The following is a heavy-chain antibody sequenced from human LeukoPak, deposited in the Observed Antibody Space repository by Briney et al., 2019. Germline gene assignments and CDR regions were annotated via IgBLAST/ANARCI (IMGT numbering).Heavy chain of an antibody. CDR1: GYTFTSYY. V-gene: IGHV1-46*01. Sequence: ASVKVSCKASGYTFTSYYMHWVRQAPGQGLEWMGIINPSGGSTNYAQKFQGRVTITADESTSTAYMELSSLRSEDTAVYYCARVPPRGYDSLEAFDIWGQGTMVTVSS. CDR2: INPSGGST. J-gene: IGHJ3*02. CDR3: ARVPPRGYDSLEAFDI. D-gene: IGHD5-12*01.